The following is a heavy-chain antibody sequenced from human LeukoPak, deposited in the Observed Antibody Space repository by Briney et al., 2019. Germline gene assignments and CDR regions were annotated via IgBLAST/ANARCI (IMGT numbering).Heavy chain of an antibody. J-gene: IGHJ6*03. D-gene: IGHD3-10*01. CDR1: GGSISSYY. V-gene: IGHV4-4*07. Sequence: PSGTLSLTCTVSGGSISSYYWSWIRQPAGKGLEWIGRIYTSGSTNSNPSLKSRVTMSVDTSKNQFSLKLSSVTDADTAVYYCARDLRGVVRGVTDYYYYMDVWGKGTTVTVSS. CDR3: ARDLRGVVRGVTDYYYYMDV. CDR2: IYTSGST.